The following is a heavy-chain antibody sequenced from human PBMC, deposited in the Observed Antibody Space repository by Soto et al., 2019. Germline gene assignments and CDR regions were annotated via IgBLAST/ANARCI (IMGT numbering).Heavy chain of an antibody. Sequence: QLQLQESGPGLVKPSETLSLTCTVSGGSISSSSYYWGWIRQPPGKGLEWIGRTYYSGSTYYNPSLKSRVPISVDTSKIQFSLKLSSVTAADTAVYYCARRSALARGGSGSYYYFDYWGQGTLVTVSS. J-gene: IGHJ4*02. CDR2: TYYSGST. D-gene: IGHD3-10*01. CDR1: GGSISSSSYY. V-gene: IGHV4-39*01. CDR3: ARRSALARGGSGSYYYFDY.